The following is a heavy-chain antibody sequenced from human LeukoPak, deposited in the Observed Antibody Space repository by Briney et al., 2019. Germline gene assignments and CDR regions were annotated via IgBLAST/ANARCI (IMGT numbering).Heavy chain of an antibody. CDR2: IYYSGTT. CDR3: ARFPQGGYNYFDY. V-gene: IGHV4-59*01. CDR1: GGSISSYY. D-gene: IGHD5-24*01. Sequence: SETLSLTCTVSGGSISSYYWNWIRQPPGKGLEWIGYIYYSGTTNYNPSLKSRVTISVDTSKNKFSLKLSSVTAADTAVYYCARFPQGGYNYFDYWGQGTLVTVSS. J-gene: IGHJ4*02.